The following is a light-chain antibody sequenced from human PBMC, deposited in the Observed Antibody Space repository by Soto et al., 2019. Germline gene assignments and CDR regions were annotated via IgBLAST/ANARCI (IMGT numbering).Light chain of an antibody. Sequence: AIPMTQSPSSLSASVGDRVTITCRASQGIRNDLGWYQQKPGKAPTLLIYGASTLQSGVPSRFSGSGSGTDFTLTIYSLQPEDFATYYCLQDYNYPRTFGQGTKVEIK. CDR1: QGIRND. J-gene: IGKJ1*01. CDR3: LQDYNYPRT. V-gene: IGKV1-6*01. CDR2: GAS.